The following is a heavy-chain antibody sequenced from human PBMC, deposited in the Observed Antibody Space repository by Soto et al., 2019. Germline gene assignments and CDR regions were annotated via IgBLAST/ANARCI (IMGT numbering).Heavy chain of an antibody. D-gene: IGHD3-22*01. J-gene: IGHJ5*02. CDR3: AKKRGYYDSSGFNWFDP. Sequence: GGSLRLSCAASGFTFSSYAMSWVRQAPGKGLEWVSAISGSGGSTYYADSVKGRFTISRDNSKNTLYLQMNSLRAEDTAVYYCAKKRGYYDSSGFNWFDPWGQGTLVTVST. V-gene: IGHV3-23*01. CDR2: ISGSGGST. CDR1: GFTFSSYA.